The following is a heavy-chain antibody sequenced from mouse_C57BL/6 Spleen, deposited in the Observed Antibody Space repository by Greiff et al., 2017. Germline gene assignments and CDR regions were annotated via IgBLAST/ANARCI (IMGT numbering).Heavy chain of an antibody. CDR2: ISSGSSTI. J-gene: IGHJ2*01. Sequence: EVKLMESGGGLVKPGGSLKLSCAASGFTFSDYGMHWVRQAPEKGLEWVAYISSGSSTIYYADTVKGRFTISRNNAKNTLFLQMTRRRSKASATYDCARGDGYSYYLDYWGQGTTLTVSS. V-gene: IGHV5-17*01. CDR3: ARGDGYSYYLDY. D-gene: IGHD2-3*01. CDR1: GFTFSDYG.